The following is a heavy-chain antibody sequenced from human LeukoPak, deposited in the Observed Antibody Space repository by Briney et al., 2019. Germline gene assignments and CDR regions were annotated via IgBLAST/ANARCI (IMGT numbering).Heavy chain of an antibody. J-gene: IGHJ5*02. V-gene: IGHV4-59*08. D-gene: IGHD6-13*01. CDR3: ARSLDSSSWWVYNWFDP. CDR2: IYYTGST. Sequence: SETLSLTCTVSGGSISTYYWSWIRQPPGKGLEWIGYIYYTGSTSYNPSLKSRVTMSVDTSKNQFSLKLNSVTAADTAVYYCARSLDSSSWWVYNWFDPWGQGTLVTVSS. CDR1: GGSISTYY.